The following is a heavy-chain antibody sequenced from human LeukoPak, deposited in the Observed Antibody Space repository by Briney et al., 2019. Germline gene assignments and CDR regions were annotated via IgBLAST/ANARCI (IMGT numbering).Heavy chain of an antibody. J-gene: IGHJ4*02. CDR1: GFDFSRYE. CDR2: ISTSSRTR. CDR3: AREDCSSTSCRLDS. Sequence: SGGSLRLSCAASGFDFSRYEMNWVRQAPGKGLEWVSYISTSSRTRYYADSVKGRFTISRDNAKDSLDLHMNSLRAEDTAIYYCAREDCSSTSCRLDSWGQGTLVTVSS. D-gene: IGHD2-2*01. V-gene: IGHV3-48*03.